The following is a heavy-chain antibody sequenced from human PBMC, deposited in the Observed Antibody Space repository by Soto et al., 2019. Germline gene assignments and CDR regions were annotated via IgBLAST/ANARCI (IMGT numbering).Heavy chain of an antibody. CDR1: GFTFSSYV. V-gene: IGHV3-23*01. Sequence: LRLSCAASGFTFSSYVMSWVRQAPGKGLEWVSAISGSGGSTYYADSVKGRFTISRDNSKNTLYLQMNSLRAEDTAVYYCAKMAVAGTTFDYWGQGTLVTVSS. J-gene: IGHJ4*02. D-gene: IGHD6-19*01. CDR3: AKMAVAGTTFDY. CDR2: ISGSGGST.